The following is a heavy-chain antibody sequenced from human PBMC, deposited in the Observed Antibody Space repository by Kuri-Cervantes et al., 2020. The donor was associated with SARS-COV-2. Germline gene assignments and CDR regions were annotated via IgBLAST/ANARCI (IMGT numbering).Heavy chain of an antibody. CDR1: GFTFCSYG. CDR2: IWYDGSNK. V-gene: IGHV3-33*01. D-gene: IGHD2-2*02. J-gene: IGHJ5*02. Sequence: GGSLRLSCAASGFTFCSYGMHWVRQAPGKGLEWVAVIWYDGSNKYYADSVKGRFTISRDNAKNSLYLQMNSLRDEGTAVYYCARDLGKLGYCSSTSCHTWGQGTLVTVSS. CDR3: ARDLGKLGYCSSTSCHT.